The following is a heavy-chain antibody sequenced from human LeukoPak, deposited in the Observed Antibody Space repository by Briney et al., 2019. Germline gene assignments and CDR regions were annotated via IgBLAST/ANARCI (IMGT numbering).Heavy chain of an antibody. D-gene: IGHD4-17*01. V-gene: IGHV4-59*12. CDR2: IYYSGST. J-gene: IGHJ3*02. Sequence: SETLSLTCTVSGGSISSYYWSWIRQPPGKGLEWIGYIYYSGSTNYNPSLKSRVTISVDTSKNQFSLKLNSVTAADTAVYYCASPIYGDYTENGFDIWGQGTMVTVSS. CDR3: ASPIYGDYTENGFDI. CDR1: GGSISSYY.